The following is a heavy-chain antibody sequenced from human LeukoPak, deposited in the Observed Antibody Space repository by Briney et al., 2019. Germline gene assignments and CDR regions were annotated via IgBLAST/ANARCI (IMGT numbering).Heavy chain of an antibody. CDR3: ARADTAMANFDY. D-gene: IGHD5-18*01. J-gene: IGHJ4*02. CDR1: GGSISSSSYY. Sequence: KPSETLSLTCTVSGGSISSSSYYWGWIRQPPGKGLEWIGSIYYSGSTYYNPSLKSRVTISVDTSKNQFSLKLSSVTAADTAVYYCARADTAMANFDYWGQGTLVTVSS. CDR2: IYYSGST. V-gene: IGHV4-39*01.